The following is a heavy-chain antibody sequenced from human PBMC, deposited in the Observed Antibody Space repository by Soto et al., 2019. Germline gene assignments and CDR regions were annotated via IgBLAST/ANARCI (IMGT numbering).Heavy chain of an antibody. J-gene: IGHJ4*02. CDR2: IYYSGST. Sequence: TSETLSLTCTVSGGSISSYYWSWIQPPPGRGLEWIASIYYSGSTYYNPSLKSRITISVDTSKNQFSLTLTSVTAADTAVYYCAGHEDTAYMVNYFDFWGQGTLVTVSS. D-gene: IGHD5-18*01. CDR3: AGHEDTAYMVNYFDF. V-gene: IGHV4-59*05. CDR1: GGSISSYY.